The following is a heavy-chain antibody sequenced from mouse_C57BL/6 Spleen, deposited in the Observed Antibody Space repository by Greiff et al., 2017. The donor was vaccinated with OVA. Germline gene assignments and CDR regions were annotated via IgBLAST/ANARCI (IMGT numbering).Heavy chain of an antibody. CDR3: ARRAYDYFAY. J-gene: IGHJ3*01. CDR2: INPNNGGT. D-gene: IGHD2-4*01. Sequence: VQLQQSGPELVKPGASVKISCKASGYTFTDYYMNWVKQSHGKSLEWIGDINPNNGGTSYNQKFKGKATLTVDKSSSTAYMELRSLTSEDSAVYYCARRAYDYFAYWGQGTLVTVSA. V-gene: IGHV1-26*01. CDR1: GYTFTDYY.